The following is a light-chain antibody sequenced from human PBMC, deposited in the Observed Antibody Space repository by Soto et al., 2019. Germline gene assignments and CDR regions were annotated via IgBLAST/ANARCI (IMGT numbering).Light chain of an antibody. CDR2: AAS. V-gene: IGKV3-20*01. CDR3: QHYNNGWA. CDR1: QSVTSSY. J-gene: IGKJ1*01. Sequence: EIVLTQSPGTLSLSPGERATLSCRASQSVTSSYLAWYQQKPGQAPRLLIYAASSRATGIPDRFSGSGSGTDFTLTISSLQSEDFAVYYCQHYNNGWAFGQGTKVDIK.